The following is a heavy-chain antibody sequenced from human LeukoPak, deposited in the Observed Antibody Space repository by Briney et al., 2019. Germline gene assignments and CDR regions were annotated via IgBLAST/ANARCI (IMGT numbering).Heavy chain of an antibody. J-gene: IGHJ4*02. V-gene: IGHV4-34*01. CDR3: ARVIVAARNFDY. Sequence: PSETLSLTCAVYGGSFSGYYWSWIRQPPGKGLEWIGEINHSGSTNYNPSLKSRVTISVDTSKNQFSLKLSSVTAADTAVYYCARVIVAARNFDYWGQGTLVTVSS. D-gene: IGHD6-6*01. CDR2: INHSGST. CDR1: GGSFSGYY.